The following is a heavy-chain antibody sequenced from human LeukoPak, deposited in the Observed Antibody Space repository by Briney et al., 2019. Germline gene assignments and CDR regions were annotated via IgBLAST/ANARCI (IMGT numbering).Heavy chain of an antibody. CDR2: INSDGSST. Sequence: GGSLRLSCAASGFTFSSYWMHWVRQAPGKGLVWVSRINSDGSSTSYADSVKGRFTISRDNAKNTLYLQMNSLRAEDTAVYYCARDPERWLQEGAFDIWGQGTMVTVSS. CDR3: ARDPERWLQEGAFDI. J-gene: IGHJ3*02. CDR1: GFTFSSYW. V-gene: IGHV3-74*01. D-gene: IGHD5-24*01.